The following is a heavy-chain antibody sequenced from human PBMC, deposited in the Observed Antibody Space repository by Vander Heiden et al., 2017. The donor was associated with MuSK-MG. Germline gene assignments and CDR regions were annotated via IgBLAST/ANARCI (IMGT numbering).Heavy chain of an antibody. J-gene: IGHJ4*02. V-gene: IGHV3-21*01. CDR2: ISSGSSYI. CDR1: GFTFSSYS. CDR3: ARIPLYNSGWSDGDY. Sequence: EVQLVESGGGLVKPGGSLRLSCAASGFTFSSYSMNWGRQAPGKGLEWVSSISSGSSYIYYADSVKGRFTISRDNAKNSLYLQMNSLRAEDTAVYYCARIPLYNSGWSDGDYWGQGTLVTVSS. D-gene: IGHD6-19*01.